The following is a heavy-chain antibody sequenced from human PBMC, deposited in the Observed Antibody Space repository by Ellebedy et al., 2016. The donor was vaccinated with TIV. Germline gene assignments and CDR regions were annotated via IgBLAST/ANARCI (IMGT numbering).Heavy chain of an antibody. V-gene: IGHV1-18*04. CDR1: GYTFSSYG. J-gene: IGHJ4*02. D-gene: IGHD3-9*01. CDR2: ISGYNGHT. Sequence: ALVKVSCKTSGYTFSSYGISWVRQAPGQGLEWMGWISGYNGHTNYAQKVQGRVTMTTDTSTNTADMELRSLRPDDTAVYYCARDRSNVLTGTELDFWGQGTVVTVSS. CDR3: ARDRSNVLTGTELDF.